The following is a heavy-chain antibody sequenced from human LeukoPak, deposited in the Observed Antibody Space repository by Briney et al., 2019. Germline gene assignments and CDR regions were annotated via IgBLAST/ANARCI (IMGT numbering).Heavy chain of an antibody. CDR2: ISGYNGNT. V-gene: IGHV1-18*01. CDR1: GYTFTNYG. J-gene: IGHJ4*02. Sequence: ASVKVSCKASGYTFTNYGISWVRQAPGQGLEWMGWISGYNGNTNYAQKLQGRVTMTADTSTSTAYMELRSLRSEDTAVYYCARSYYYDSSGYYYLDYWGQGTLVTVSS. CDR3: ARSYYYDSSGYYYLDY. D-gene: IGHD3-22*01.